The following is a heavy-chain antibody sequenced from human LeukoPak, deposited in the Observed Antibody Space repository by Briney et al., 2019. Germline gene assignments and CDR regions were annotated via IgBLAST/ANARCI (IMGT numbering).Heavy chain of an antibody. CDR3: ARVIYSGWEGELSD. D-gene: IGHD6-19*01. Sequence: GGSLRLSCAASGFTFSSYWMHWVRQAPGKGLVWVSRINSDGSTTSYADSVMGRFTISRDNAKNTLYLQMNSLRAEDTAAYYCARVIYSGWEGELSDWGQGTLVTVSS. J-gene: IGHJ4*02. V-gene: IGHV3-74*01. CDR1: GFTFSSYW. CDR2: INSDGSTT.